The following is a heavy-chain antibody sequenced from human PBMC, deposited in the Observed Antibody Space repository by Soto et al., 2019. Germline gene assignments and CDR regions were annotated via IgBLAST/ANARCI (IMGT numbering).Heavy chain of an antibody. D-gene: IGHD2-2*01. CDR2: IIPIFGTA. J-gene: IGHJ6*02. V-gene: IGHV1-69*13. CDR1: GGTFSSYT. CDR3: ARDQLVVVPAAMSNYYYGMDV. Sequence: SVKVSCKASGGTFSSYTISWVRQAPGQGLEWMGGIIPIFGTANYAQKFQGRVTITADESTSTAYMELSSLRSEDTAVYYCARDQLVVVPAAMSNYYYGMDVWGQGTTVTVSS.